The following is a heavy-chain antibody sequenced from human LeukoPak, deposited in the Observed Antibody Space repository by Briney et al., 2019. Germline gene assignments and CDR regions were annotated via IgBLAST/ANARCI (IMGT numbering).Heavy chain of an antibody. J-gene: IGHJ4*02. V-gene: IGHV4-34*01. Sequence: SETLSLTCAVYGGSFSGYYWSWIRQPPGKGLEWIGEINHSGSTNYNPSLKSRVTISVDTSKNQFSLKLSSVTAADTAVYYCARGYSTGSYYNVRYYFDYWGQGTPVTVSS. D-gene: IGHD3-10*01. CDR2: INHSGST. CDR1: GGSFSGYY. CDR3: ARGYSTGSYYNVRYYFDY.